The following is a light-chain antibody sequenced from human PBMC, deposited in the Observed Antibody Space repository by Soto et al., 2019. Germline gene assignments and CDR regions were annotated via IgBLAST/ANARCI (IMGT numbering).Light chain of an antibody. CDR1: QSVSSN. V-gene: IGKV3-15*01. Sequence: ERVMTQSPATLSVSPGEIATLSCRASQSVSSNLAWYQHKPGKAPRRLISGASTRATGIPARFSGSGSGTEFTLTISSLQSEDFAVYYCNQYNNWPPWTFGQGNKLEIK. J-gene: IGKJ1*01. CDR2: GAS. CDR3: NQYNNWPPWT.